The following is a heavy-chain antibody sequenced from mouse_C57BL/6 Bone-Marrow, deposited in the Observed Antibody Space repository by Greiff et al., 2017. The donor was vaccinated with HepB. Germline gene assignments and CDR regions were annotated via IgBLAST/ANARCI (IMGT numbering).Heavy chain of an antibody. CDR2: IDPETGGT. CDR3: TREGARPFDY. CDR1: GYTFTDYE. Sequence: VHLQQSGAELVRPGASVTLSCKASGYTFTDYEMHWVKQTPVHGLEWIGAIDPETGGTAYNQKFKGKAILTADKSSSTAYMELRSLTSEDSAVYYCTREGARPFDYWGQGTTLTVSS. V-gene: IGHV1-15*01. J-gene: IGHJ2*01.